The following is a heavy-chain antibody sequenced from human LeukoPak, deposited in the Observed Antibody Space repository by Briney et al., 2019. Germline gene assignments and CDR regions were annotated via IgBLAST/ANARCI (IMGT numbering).Heavy chain of an antibody. V-gene: IGHV1-69*13. Sequence: SVKVSCKASGGTFVVNAIHWVRQAPGQGLEWMGDIIPIFPKSNYAQKFQGRVTFTADESTSTAYMEMSSLTSEDTAVYYCARDGVRNMGLRLDYWGQGTLVIVSS. D-gene: IGHD1-14*01. CDR1: GGTFVVNA. J-gene: IGHJ4*02. CDR2: IIPIFPKS. CDR3: ARDGVRNMGLRLDY.